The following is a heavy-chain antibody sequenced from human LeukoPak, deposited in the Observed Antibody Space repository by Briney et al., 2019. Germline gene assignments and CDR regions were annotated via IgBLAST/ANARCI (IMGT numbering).Heavy chain of an antibody. V-gene: IGHV1-18*01. CDR1: GYTFTNYA. CDR3: ARDVIYSSGWYWVY. Sequence: ASVKVSCKASGYTFTNYAISWVRQAPGQGLEWMGRISGYNGKTNYAQKLQGRVTMTTDTSTSTAYMELRSLRSDDTAVYYCARDVIYSSGWYWVYWGQGTLVTVSS. CDR2: ISGYNGKT. D-gene: IGHD6-19*01. J-gene: IGHJ4*02.